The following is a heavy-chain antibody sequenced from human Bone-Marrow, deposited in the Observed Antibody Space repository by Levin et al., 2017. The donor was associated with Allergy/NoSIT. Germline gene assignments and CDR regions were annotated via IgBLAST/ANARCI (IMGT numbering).Heavy chain of an antibody. Sequence: QTLSLTCTFSGFSLSTSGVGVGWIRQPPGKALEWLALIYWDDDKRYSPSLKSRLTITKDTSKNQVVLTMTNMDPVDTATYYCAGVRSTVTPIDYWGQGTLVTVSS. CDR3: AGVRSTVTPIDY. D-gene: IGHD4-17*01. V-gene: IGHV2-5*02. CDR1: GFSLSTSGVG. J-gene: IGHJ4*02. CDR2: IYWDDDK.